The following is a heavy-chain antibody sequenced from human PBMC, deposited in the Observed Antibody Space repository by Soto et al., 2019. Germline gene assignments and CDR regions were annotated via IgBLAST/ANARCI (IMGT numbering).Heavy chain of an antibody. CDR2: ISSSGSSI. Sequence: QVQVVESGGGLVKPGGSLRLSCAASGFTFSDYYMSWIRQAPGKGLEWLSYISSSGSSIYYADSVKGRFTISRDNAKNSLYLQMNSLRAEDTAVYYCARSRRGISMARGVIITVGGYYGMDVWGQGTTVTVSS. V-gene: IGHV3-11*01. CDR3: ARSRRGISMARGVIITVGGYYGMDV. J-gene: IGHJ6*02. CDR1: GFTFSDYY. D-gene: IGHD3-10*01.